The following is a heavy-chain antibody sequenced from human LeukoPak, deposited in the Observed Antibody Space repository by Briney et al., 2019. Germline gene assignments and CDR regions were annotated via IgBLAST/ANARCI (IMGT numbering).Heavy chain of an antibody. CDR3: ARAREYSSPVGYYYYYMDV. CDR2: IYTSGST. J-gene: IGHJ6*03. V-gene: IGHV4-4*07. CDR1: GGSLTTYY. Sequence: SETLSLTCTVSGGSLTTYYWSWIRQPAGKGLEWIGRIYTSGSTNYNPSLKSRVTMSVDTSKNQFSLELSSVTAADTAVYYCARAREYSSPVGYYYYYMDVWGKGTTVTVSS. D-gene: IGHD6-6*01.